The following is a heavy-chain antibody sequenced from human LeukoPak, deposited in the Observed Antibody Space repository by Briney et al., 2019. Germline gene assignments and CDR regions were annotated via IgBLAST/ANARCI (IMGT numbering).Heavy chain of an antibody. Sequence: GGSLRLSCAASGFTFDDYAMHWARQAPGKGLEWVSLISWDGGSTYYADSVKGRFTISRDNSKNSLYLQMNSLRAEDTALYYCAKDSAAVARQFDYWGQGTLVTVSS. CDR3: AKDSAAVARQFDY. D-gene: IGHD6-19*01. V-gene: IGHV3-43D*03. J-gene: IGHJ4*02. CDR2: ISWDGGST. CDR1: GFTFDDYA.